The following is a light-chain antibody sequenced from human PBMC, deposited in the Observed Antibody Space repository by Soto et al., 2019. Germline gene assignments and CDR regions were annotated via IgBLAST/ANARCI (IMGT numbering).Light chain of an antibody. Sequence: EIVLTQSPGTLSLSPGERATLSCRASQSVRNNYLAWYQQKPGQAPRLLIYGVSSRATGIPDRFSGSGSGTDFTLTISRLEPEDSAVYYCQQYTGSPPGTLGQGTKVDIK. CDR1: QSVRNNY. CDR3: QQYTGSPPGT. J-gene: IGKJ1*01. CDR2: GVS. V-gene: IGKV3-20*01.